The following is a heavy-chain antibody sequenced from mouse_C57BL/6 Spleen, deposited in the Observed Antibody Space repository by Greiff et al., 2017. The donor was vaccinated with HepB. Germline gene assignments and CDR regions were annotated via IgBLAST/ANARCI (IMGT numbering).Heavy chain of an antibody. V-gene: IGHV5-4*01. Sequence: DVMLVESGGGLVKPGGSLKLSCAASGFTFSSYAMSWVRQTPEKRLEWVATIRDGGSYTYYPDNVTGRFTISRENVKKSLYLQMSHLKSEDTAMYYCARETSSLYYMDYWGQGTTLTVSS. CDR3: ARETSSLYYMDY. D-gene: IGHD6-5*01. CDR1: GFTFSSYA. CDR2: IRDGGSYT. J-gene: IGHJ2*01.